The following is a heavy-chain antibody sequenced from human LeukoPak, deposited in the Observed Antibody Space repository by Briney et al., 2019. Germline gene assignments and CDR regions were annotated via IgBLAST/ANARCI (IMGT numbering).Heavy chain of an antibody. CDR2: INHSGST. Sequence: SETLSLTCAVYGGSFSGYYWSWIRQPPGKGLEWIGEINHSGSTNYNPSLKSRVTISVDTSKNQFSLKLTSVTAADTAVYYCASDYDYWGQGTLVTVSS. J-gene: IGHJ4*02. CDR1: GGSFSGYY. D-gene: IGHD3-16*01. V-gene: IGHV4-34*01. CDR3: ASDYDY.